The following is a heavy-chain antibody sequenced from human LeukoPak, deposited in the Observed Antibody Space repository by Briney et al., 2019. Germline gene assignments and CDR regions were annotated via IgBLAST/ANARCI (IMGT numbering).Heavy chain of an antibody. V-gene: IGHV1-2*02. CDR3: ARSRHCSSTSCYLFDP. CDR2: INPNSGGT. D-gene: IGHD2-2*01. J-gene: IGHJ5*02. Sequence: ASVKVSCKASGYTFTGYYMHWVRQAPGQGLEWMGWINPNSGGTNYAQKFQGRVTITRDTSISTAYMELSRLRSDDTAVYYCARSRHCSSTSCYLFDPWGQGTLVTVSS. CDR1: GYTFTGYY.